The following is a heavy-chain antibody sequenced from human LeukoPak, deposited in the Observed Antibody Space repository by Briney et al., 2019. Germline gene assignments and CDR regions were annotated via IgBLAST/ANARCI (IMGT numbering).Heavy chain of an antibody. CDR3: ARDSGGYFGSGSYVDY. J-gene: IGHJ4*02. D-gene: IGHD3-10*01. V-gene: IGHV3-20*04. Sequence: PGGSLRLSCAASGFTFDDYGMSWVRQAPGKGLEWVSDINWNSGSIGYADSVKGRFTISRDNAKNSLHLQMNSLRAEDTALYYCARDSGGYFGSGSYVDYWGQGTLVTVSS. CDR2: INWNSGSI. CDR1: GFTFDDYG.